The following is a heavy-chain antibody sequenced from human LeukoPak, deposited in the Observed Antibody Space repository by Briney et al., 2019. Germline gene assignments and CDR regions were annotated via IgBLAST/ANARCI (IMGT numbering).Heavy chain of an antibody. Sequence: RASVKVSCKVSGCTLTELSMHWVRQARGRGLDWMGGFAPEDGETIYAQKFQGRVTMTEDTSTDTAYMELSSLRSEDTAVYYCATIILGYCSGGSCYSGSPLWFDHWGQGTLVTVSP. CDR2: FAPEDGET. J-gene: IGHJ5*02. CDR3: ATIILGYCSGGSCYSGSPLWFDH. D-gene: IGHD2-15*01. V-gene: IGHV1-24*01. CDR1: GCTLTELS.